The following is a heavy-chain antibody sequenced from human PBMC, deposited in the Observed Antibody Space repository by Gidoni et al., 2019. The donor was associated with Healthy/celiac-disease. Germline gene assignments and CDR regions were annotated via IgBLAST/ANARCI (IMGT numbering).Heavy chain of an antibody. J-gene: IGHJ4*02. V-gene: IGHV3-49*03. CDR1: GFTFGDYA. D-gene: IGHD3-22*01. CDR3: MSSGYYGGYYFDY. CDR2: IRSKAYGGTT. Sequence: EVQLVESGGGLVQPGRSLRLSCTASGFTFGDYAMSWFRQAPGKGLEWVGFIRSKAYGGTTEYAASVKGRFTISRDDSKSIAYLQMNSLKTEDTAVYYCMSSGYYGGYYFDYWGQGTLVTVSS.